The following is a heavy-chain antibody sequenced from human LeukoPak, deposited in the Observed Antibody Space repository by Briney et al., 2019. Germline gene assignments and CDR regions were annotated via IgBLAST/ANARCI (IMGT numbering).Heavy chain of an antibody. CDR3: AKEAFAVVPAAKSDY. J-gene: IGHJ4*02. CDR1: GFTFSGYA. D-gene: IGHD2-2*01. V-gene: IGHV3-23*01. Sequence: PGGALRLSCAASGFTFSGYAMSWVRQTPRRGLEWVSAACGIIGGTYYADSVRGRFTISRDNSKNTLYLQMNSLRAEDTAIYYCAKEAFAVVPAAKSDYWGQGTLVTVSP. CDR2: ACGIIGGT.